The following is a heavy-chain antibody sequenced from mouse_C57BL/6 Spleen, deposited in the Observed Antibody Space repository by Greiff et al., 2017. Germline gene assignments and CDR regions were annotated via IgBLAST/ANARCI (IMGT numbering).Heavy chain of an antibody. D-gene: IGHD1-3*01. J-gene: IGHJ4*01. V-gene: IGHV1-15*01. CDR3: TSGAPYAMDY. CDR1: GYTFTDYE. Sequence: SGAELVRPGASVTLSCKASGYTFTDYEMHWVKQTPVHGLEWIGAIDPETGGTAYNQKFKGKAILTADKSSSTAYMELRSLTSEDSAVYYCTSGAPYAMDYWGQGTSVTVSS. CDR2: IDPETGGT.